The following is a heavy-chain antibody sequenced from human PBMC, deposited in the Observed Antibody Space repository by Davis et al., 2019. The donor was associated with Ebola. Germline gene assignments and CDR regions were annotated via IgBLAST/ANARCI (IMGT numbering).Heavy chain of an antibody. CDR2: ISSSGSTI. V-gene: IGHV3-11*01. CDR3: TRRAYYFNGTDYYGAFDY. CDR1: GFTFSDYY. D-gene: IGHD3-22*01. Sequence: GESLKISCAASGFTFSDYYMTWIRQAPGKGLEWVSYISSSGSTIYYADSVKGRFTISRDNAKNSLYLQLNSLKTEDTAIYYCTRRAYYFNGTDYYGAFDYWGQGTLVTVSS. J-gene: IGHJ4*02.